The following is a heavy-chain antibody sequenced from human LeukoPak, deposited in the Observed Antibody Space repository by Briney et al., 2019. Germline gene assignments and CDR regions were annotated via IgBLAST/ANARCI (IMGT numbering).Heavy chain of an antibody. CDR1: GYTFTDYY. D-gene: IGHD3-10*01. CDR3: ATVPPYYYGSGSYHWFDP. J-gene: IGHJ5*02. CDR2: VDPEDGET. V-gene: IGHV1-69-2*01. Sequence: ASVKVSCKVSGYTFTDYYMHWVQQAPGKGLEWMGLVDPEDGETIYAEKFQGRVTITADTSTDTAYMELRSLRSEDTAVYYCATVPPYYYGSGSYHWFDPWGQGTLVTVSS.